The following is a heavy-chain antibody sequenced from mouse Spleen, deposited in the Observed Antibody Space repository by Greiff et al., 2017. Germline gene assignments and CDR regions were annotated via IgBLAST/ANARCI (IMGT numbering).Heavy chain of an antibody. V-gene: IGHV1-69*01. CDR1: GYTFTSYW. Sequence: QVQLKQPGAELVMPGASVKLSCKASGYTFTSYWMHWVKQRPGQGLEWIGEIDPSDSYTNYNQKFKGKATLTVDKPSSTAYMQLSSLTSEDSAVYYCARLYYGDYEKEYYFDYWGQGTTLTVSS. CDR3: ARLYYGDYEKEYYFDY. CDR2: IDPSDSYT. J-gene: IGHJ2*01. D-gene: IGHD2-13*01.